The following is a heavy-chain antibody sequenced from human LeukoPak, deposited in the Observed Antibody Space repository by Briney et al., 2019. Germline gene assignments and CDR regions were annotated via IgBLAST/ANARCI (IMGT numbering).Heavy chain of an antibody. J-gene: IGHJ5*02. CDR3: AREKGSGGYSWFDP. D-gene: IGHD6-19*01. V-gene: IGHV4-39*07. CDR1: DGSISSSGYY. Sequence: SETLSLTCTVSDGSISSSGYYWGWIRQPPGKGLEWIGSIYYSGSTYYNPSLKSRVTISADTSKNQFSLKLSSVTAADTAVYYCAREKGSGGYSWFDPWGQGTLVTVSS. CDR2: IYYSGST.